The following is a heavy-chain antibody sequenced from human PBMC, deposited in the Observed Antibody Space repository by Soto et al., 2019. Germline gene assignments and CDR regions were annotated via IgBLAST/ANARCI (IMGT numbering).Heavy chain of an antibody. CDR1: GFTFSSYG. Sequence: SLRLSCAASGFTFSSYGMHWVRQAPGKGLEWVAVISYDGSSKYYADSVKGRFTISRDNSKNTLYLQMNSLRAEDTAVYYCAKVDRLWCLRGPGCYYYYGMDVWGQGTTVTVSS. CDR2: ISYDGSSK. J-gene: IGHJ6*02. CDR3: AKVDRLWCLRGPGCYYYYGMDV. V-gene: IGHV3-30*18. D-gene: IGHD2-21*01.